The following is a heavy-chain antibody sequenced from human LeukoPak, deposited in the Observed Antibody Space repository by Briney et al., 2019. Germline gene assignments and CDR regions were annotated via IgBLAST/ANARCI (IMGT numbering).Heavy chain of an antibody. CDR1: GGSISSGSYY. D-gene: IGHD3-22*01. Sequence: SETLSLTCTVSGGSISSGSYYWSWIRQPAGKGLEWIGRIYTSGSTNYNPSLKSRVTISVDTSKNQFSLKLSSVTAADTAVYYCARDPSSGYSEFDYWGQGTLVTVSS. CDR2: IYTSGST. J-gene: IGHJ4*02. CDR3: ARDPSSGYSEFDY. V-gene: IGHV4-61*02.